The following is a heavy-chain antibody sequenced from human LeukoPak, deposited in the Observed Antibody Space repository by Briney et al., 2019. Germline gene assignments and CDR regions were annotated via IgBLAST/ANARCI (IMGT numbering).Heavy chain of an antibody. CDR2: ISSSSSYI. Sequence: AGGSLRLSCAASGFTFSSYSMNWVRQAPGKGLEWVSSISSSSSYIYYADSVKGRFTISRDNAKNSLYLQMNSLRAEDTAVYYCARGDSSGYYYEAPLDSFVYWGPGTLVTVSS. J-gene: IGHJ4*02. D-gene: IGHD3-22*01. V-gene: IGHV3-21*01. CDR3: ARGDSSGYYYEAPLDSFVY. CDR1: GFTFSSYS.